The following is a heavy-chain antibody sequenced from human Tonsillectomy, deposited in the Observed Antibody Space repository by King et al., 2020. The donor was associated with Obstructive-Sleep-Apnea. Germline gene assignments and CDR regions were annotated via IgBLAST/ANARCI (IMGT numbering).Heavy chain of an antibody. J-gene: IGHJ5*02. D-gene: IGHD3-10*01. CDR1: GYTFTSYD. Sequence: VQLVESGAEVKKPGASVKVSCKASGYTFTSYDINWVRQATGQGLEWMGWMNPNSGNTGYAQKFQGRGTMARTTSISTAYMELSSVRSEDTAVYYCARGMVRGAAFDPWGQGTLVTVSS. CDR2: MNPNSGNT. CDR3: ARGMVRGAAFDP. V-gene: IGHV1-8*01.